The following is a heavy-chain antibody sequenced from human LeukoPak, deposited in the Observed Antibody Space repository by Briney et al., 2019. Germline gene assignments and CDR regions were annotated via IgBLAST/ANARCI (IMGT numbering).Heavy chain of an antibody. D-gene: IGHD3-16*01. CDR2: IDYDSSHI. J-gene: IGHJ4*02. V-gene: IGHV3-21*01. CDR1: GFTFSSSA. CDR3: ARDTERYLRMGHYHY. Sequence: GGSLRLSCAGSGFTFSSSAMNWVRQVPGKGLEWVSSIDYDSSHIYYAASVRGRFSISRDNARDSVYLQMDSLRADDTAVYYCARDTERYLRMGHYHYWGQGTLVIVSS.